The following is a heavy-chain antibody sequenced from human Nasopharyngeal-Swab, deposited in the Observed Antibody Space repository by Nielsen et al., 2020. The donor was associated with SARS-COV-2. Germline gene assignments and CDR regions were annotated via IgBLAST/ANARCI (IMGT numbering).Heavy chain of an antibody. CDR1: GGSISSYY. J-gene: IGHJ6*02. CDR2: IYYSGST. Sequence: SETLSLTCTISGGSISSYYWSWIRQPPGKGLEWIGYIYYSGSTNYNPSLKSRVTISVDTSKNQFSLKLSSVTAADTAVYYCARDSRYYYYGMDVWGQGTTVTVSS. CDR3: ARDSRYYYYGMDV. V-gene: IGHV4-59*13.